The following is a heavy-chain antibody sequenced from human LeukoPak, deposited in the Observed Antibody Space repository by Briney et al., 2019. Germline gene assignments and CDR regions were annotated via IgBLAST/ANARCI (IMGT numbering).Heavy chain of an antibody. Sequence: SVKVSCKASGGTFSSYAISWVRQAPGQGLEWMGRIIPIFGIANYAQKFQGRVTITADKSTSTAYMELSSLRSEDTAVYYCARARTGVVPAAPYYHYGMDVWGQGTTVTVSS. CDR1: GGTFSSYA. V-gene: IGHV1-69*04. CDR2: IIPIFGIA. CDR3: ARARTGVVPAAPYYHYGMDV. J-gene: IGHJ6*02. D-gene: IGHD2-2*01.